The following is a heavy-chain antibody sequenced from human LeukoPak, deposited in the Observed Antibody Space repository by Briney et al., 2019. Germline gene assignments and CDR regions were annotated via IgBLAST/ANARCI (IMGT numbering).Heavy chain of an antibody. V-gene: IGHV3-23*01. CDR1: GFTFNNYA. Sequence: GGSLRLSCAASGFTFNNYAMTWVRQAPGKGLEWVSTISGGGDSTFYADSVKGRFSISRDNSKNTLYLQMGSLRAEDMAVYYCAREDYYDSSGYYYGGSYYGMDVWGQGTTVTVSS. J-gene: IGHJ6*02. CDR2: ISGGGDST. D-gene: IGHD3-22*01. CDR3: AREDYYDSSGYYYGGSYYGMDV.